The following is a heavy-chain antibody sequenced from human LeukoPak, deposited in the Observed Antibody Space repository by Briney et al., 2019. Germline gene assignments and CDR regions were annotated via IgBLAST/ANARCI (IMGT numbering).Heavy chain of an antibody. J-gene: IGHJ4*02. Sequence: PGGSLRLSCAAFGFTVSRNHMTWVRQTPGKGLEWVSIIYSGGSTYYADSVRGRSTISRDSPQNTLYLQMNGLRVEDTAVYYCVTLPTGDYWGQGTLVTVSS. V-gene: IGHV3-53*01. D-gene: IGHD2-15*01. CDR3: VTLPTGDY. CDR1: GFTVSRNH. CDR2: IYSGGST.